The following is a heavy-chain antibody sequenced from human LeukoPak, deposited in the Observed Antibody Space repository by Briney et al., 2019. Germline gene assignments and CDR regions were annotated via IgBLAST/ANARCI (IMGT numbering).Heavy chain of an antibody. J-gene: IGHJ6*03. CDR3: ARQAWIQLWYMDV. V-gene: IGHV4-34*01. CDR1: GGSFSGYY. Sequence: SETLSLTCAVYGGSFSGYYWSWIRQPPGKGLEWIGEINHSGSTNYNPSLKSRVTISVDTSKNQFSLKLSSVTAADTAVYYCARQAWIQLWYMDVWGKGTAVTVSS. D-gene: IGHD5-18*01. CDR2: INHSGST.